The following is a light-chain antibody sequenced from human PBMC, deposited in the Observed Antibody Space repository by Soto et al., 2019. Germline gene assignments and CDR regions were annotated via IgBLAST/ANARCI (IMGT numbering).Light chain of an antibody. CDR1: QSVGGTF. CDR3: QQYCGPPRT. CDR2: GAS. Sequence: EIVLTQSPGTLSSSPGAGATLSCRASQSVGGTFLAWYQQKGGQAPRLLIHGASNMSTGIPDRFSGSGSGTDFTLTISSLEPEDFAVYYCQQYCGPPRTFGQGTKVDVK. V-gene: IGKV3-20*01. J-gene: IGKJ1*01.